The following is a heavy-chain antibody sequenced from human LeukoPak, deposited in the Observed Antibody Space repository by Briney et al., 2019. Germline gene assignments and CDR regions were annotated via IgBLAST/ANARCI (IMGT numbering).Heavy chain of an antibody. D-gene: IGHD3-10*01. CDR1: DDSITMYY. Sequence: PSETLSLTGTVSDDSITMYYWGWIRQPPGKGLEWIGNIFYSGSTYYSPSLKSRVTISLDTSRNQFSLKLNSVTAADTAVYYCAKSNGYGLVDIWGQGTMVTVSS. V-gene: IGHV4-39*07. CDR2: IFYSGST. J-gene: IGHJ3*02. CDR3: AKSNGYGLVDI.